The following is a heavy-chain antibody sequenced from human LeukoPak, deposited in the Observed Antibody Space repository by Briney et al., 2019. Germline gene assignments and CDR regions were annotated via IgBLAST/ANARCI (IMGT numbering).Heavy chain of an antibody. D-gene: IGHD3-22*01. CDR3: AKEFTPESSGFDAFDI. CDR1: GFTFSGYE. Sequence: GGSLRLSCAASGFTFSGYEVDWIRQAPGKGLEWVAYISSGGGTIYYADSVRGRFTISRDNAKNSLYLQMNSLRAEDTAVYYCAKEFTPESSGFDAFDIWGQGTMVTVSS. CDR2: ISSGGGTI. J-gene: IGHJ3*02. V-gene: IGHV3-48*03.